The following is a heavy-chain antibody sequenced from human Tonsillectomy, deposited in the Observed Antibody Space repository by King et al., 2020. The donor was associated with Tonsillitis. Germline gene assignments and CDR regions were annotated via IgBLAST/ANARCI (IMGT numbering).Heavy chain of an antibody. D-gene: IGHD3-10*01. CDR3: ARDRHGETSSRGGMDV. V-gene: IGHV1-46*03. CDR2: INPSGGST. J-gene: IGHJ6*02. CDR1: GYTFTSHY. Sequence: VQLVESGAEVKKPGASVKVSCKASGYTFTSHYMHWVRQVPGQGLEWMGIINPSGGSTSYAQKFQGRVTMTRDTSTSTVYMELSSLRSEDTAVYYCARDRHGETSSRGGMDVWGQGTTVTVSS.